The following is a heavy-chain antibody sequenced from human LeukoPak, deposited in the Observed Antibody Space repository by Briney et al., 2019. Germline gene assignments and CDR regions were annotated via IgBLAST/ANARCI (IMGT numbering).Heavy chain of an antibody. J-gene: IGHJ4*02. CDR3: ARLHDSSGYYPYYFDY. D-gene: IGHD3-22*01. Sequence: SETLSLTCTVSGGSISSSSYYWGWIRQPPGKGLEWIGSIYYSGSTYYNPSLKSRVTISVDTSKNQFSLKLSSVTAADTAVYYCARLHDSSGYYPYYFDYWGQGTLVTVSS. CDR1: GGSISSSSYY. CDR2: IYYSGST. V-gene: IGHV4-39*01.